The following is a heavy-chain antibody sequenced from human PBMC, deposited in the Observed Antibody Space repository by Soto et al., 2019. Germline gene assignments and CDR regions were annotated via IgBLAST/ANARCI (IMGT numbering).Heavy chain of an antibody. CDR3: ARGPSTRNDKFDY. CDR1: GFTFSSYS. D-gene: IGHD3-22*01. Sequence: GGSLRLSCAASGFTFSSYSMSWVRQAPGKGLEWVSGISGNGESTYYADSVKGRFTISRDNPKSTLYLQMTSLRAEDTAVYYCARGPSTRNDKFDYWGKGTLVTVS. CDR2: ISGNGEST. J-gene: IGHJ4*02. V-gene: IGHV3-23*01.